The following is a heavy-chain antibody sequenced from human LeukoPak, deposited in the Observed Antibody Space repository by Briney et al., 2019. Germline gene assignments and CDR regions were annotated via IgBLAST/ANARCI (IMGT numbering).Heavy chain of an antibody. CDR1: GFTFSSYA. J-gene: IGHJ4*02. CDR3: AKGDVDY. V-gene: IGHV3-23*01. Sequence: PGASLRLSCAASGFTFSSYAMTWVRQAPGKGLEWVSVISSSGGTTYYADSVKGRFTISRNNSKNTLYLQMNSLRAEDTAVYYCAKGDVDYWGQGTLLTVSS. CDR2: ISSSGGTT.